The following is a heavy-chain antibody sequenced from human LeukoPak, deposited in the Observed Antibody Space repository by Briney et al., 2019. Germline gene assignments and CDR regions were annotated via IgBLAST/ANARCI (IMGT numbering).Heavy chain of an antibody. J-gene: IGHJ4*02. Sequence: GGSLRLSCAASGFIFSTDGMHCVRQAPGKGLEWVAFMRSDGSDKYYADSVKGRFTISRDNSKNTLYLQMNSLRAEDTAVYYCAKHDSSSYFWGQGALVTVSS. D-gene: IGHD3-22*01. CDR2: MRSDGSDK. CDR3: AKHDSSSYF. CDR1: GFIFSTDG. V-gene: IGHV3-30*02.